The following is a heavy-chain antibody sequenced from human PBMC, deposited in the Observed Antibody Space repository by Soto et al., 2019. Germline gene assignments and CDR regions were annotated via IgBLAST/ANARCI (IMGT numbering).Heavy chain of an antibody. V-gene: IGHV5-51*01. Sequence: GEYLKISCNGSGYSFTSYWIGWVRQMPGKGLEWMGIIYPGDSDTRYSPSFQGQVTISADKSISTAYLQWSSLKASDTAMYYCARHSFVATGIHLWSDYYYGMAFWGQGTTGTSP. CDR3: ARHSFVATGIHLWSDYYYGMAF. CDR2: IYPGDSDT. CDR1: GYSFTSYW. J-gene: IGHJ6*02. D-gene: IGHD5-18*01.